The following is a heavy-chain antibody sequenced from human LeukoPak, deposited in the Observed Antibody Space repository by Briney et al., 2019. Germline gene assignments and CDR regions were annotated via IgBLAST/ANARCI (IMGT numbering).Heavy chain of an antibody. V-gene: IGHV1-2*02. CDR3: ARDDVLQDYYGMDV. Sequence: ASVKVPCKASGYTFTGYYMHWVRQAPGQGLEWMGWINPNSGGTNYAQKFQGRVTMTRDTSISTAYMELSRLRSDDTAVYYCARDDVLQDYYGMDVWGQGTTVTVSS. D-gene: IGHD1-1*01. J-gene: IGHJ6*02. CDR1: GYTFTGYY. CDR2: INPNSGGT.